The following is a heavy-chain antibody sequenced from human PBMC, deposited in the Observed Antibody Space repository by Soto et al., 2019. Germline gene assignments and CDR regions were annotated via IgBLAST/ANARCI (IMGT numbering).Heavy chain of an antibody. Sequence: QITLKESGPTLVKPTQTLTLTCTFSGFSLSTSGVGVGWIRQPPGKALEWLALIYWDDDKRYSPSLKSRLTSPKDTSKNQVVLTMTNMDPVDTATYYCAHSLIPNWGSRGAFDYWGKGTLVTVSS. CDR1: GFSLSTSGVG. CDR3: AHSLIPNWGSRGAFDY. J-gene: IGHJ4*02. V-gene: IGHV2-5*02. CDR2: IYWDDDK. D-gene: IGHD7-27*01.